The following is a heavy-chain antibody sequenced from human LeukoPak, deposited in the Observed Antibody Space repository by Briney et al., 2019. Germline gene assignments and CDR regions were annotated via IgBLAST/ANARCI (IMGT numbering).Heavy chain of an antibody. J-gene: IGHJ4*02. CDR1: GGSISSYY. V-gene: IGHV4-34*01. CDR3: AKKRNAAPYYFDC. Sequence: SETLSLTCTVSGGSISSYYWSWIRQPPGKGLEWIGEINHSGSTNYNPSLKSRVTISVDTSKNQFSLKLSSVTAADTAVYYCAKKRNAAPYYFDCWGQGTLVTVSS. D-gene: IGHD6-25*01. CDR2: INHSGST.